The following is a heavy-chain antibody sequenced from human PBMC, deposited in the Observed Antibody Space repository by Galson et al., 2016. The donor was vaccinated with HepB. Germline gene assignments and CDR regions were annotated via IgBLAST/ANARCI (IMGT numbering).Heavy chain of an antibody. D-gene: IGHD1-1*01. CDR1: GFTFSSHA. J-gene: IGHJ4*02. CDR3: AKNPSTGLLYFDS. V-gene: IGHV3-23*01. CDR2: LGGGGTST. Sequence: SLRLSCAASGFTFSSHAMSWVRQAPGKGLEWLSVLGGGGTSTYSADSVKGRFTISRDNSKNTLYLQMSSLRVEDTAVYYCAKNPSTGLLYFDSWGQGTHVTVSS.